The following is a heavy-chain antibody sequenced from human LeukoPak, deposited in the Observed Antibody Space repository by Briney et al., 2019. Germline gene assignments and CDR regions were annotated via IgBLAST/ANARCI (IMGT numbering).Heavy chain of an antibody. V-gene: IGHV3-23*01. CDR2: ISGSGGST. J-gene: IGHJ4*02. D-gene: IGHD2-2*01. CDR1: GFTFSSYA. CDR3: AKADRVVPAAPTDY. Sequence: PGGSLRLSCAASGFTFSSYAMSWVRQAPGKGLEWVSAISGSGGSTYYADSVKGRFTISRDNSKNTLYLQMNSLRAEDTAVYYCAKADRVVPAAPTDYWGQGTLVTVSS.